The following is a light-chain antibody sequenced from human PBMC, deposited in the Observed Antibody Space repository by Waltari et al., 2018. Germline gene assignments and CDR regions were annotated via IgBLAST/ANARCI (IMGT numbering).Light chain of an antibody. J-gene: IGLJ2*01. CDR3: QSYDSSLVV. V-gene: IGLV1-40*01. CDR1: SSNIGAGYD. CDR2: GNS. Sequence: QSVLTQPPSVSGAPGQRVTISCTGSSSNIGAGYDVHWYQQLPGTAPKLLIYGNSKRPSGVPDLFSGSKSGTSAALAITWLQAEDEADYYCQSYDSSLVVFGGGTKLTVL.